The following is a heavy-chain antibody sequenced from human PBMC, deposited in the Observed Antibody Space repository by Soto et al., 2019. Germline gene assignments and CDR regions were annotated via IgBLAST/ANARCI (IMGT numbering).Heavy chain of an antibody. J-gene: IGHJ5*02. CDR1: GFNLRSYA. Sequence: GGSLRLSCAASGFNLRSYAMHWCRQAPGRWLECVAVISYDGSNKYYADSVKGRFTISRDNSKNTLYLQMNSLRAEDTAVYYCARDPRYCSGGSCPRNNWFDPWGQGTLVTVSS. V-gene: IGHV3-30-3*01. CDR3: ARDPRYCSGGSCPRNNWFDP. D-gene: IGHD2-15*01. CDR2: ISYDGSNK.